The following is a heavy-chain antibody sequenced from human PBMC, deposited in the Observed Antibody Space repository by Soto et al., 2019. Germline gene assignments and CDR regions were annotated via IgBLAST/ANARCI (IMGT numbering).Heavy chain of an antibody. D-gene: IGHD6-19*01. CDR1: GFSLSTSGVG. V-gene: IGHV2-5*01. CDR2: IYWNDDD. Sequence: SGPTLVNPTQTLTLTCTFSGFSLSTSGVGVGWIRQPPGKALEWLALIYWNDDDRYRASLHSRLTITKDTSKNQVVLTMTNMDPEDTATYYCAHRPGGSGFRYYFDYWGQGTLVTVSS. J-gene: IGHJ4*02. CDR3: AHRPGGSGFRYYFDY.